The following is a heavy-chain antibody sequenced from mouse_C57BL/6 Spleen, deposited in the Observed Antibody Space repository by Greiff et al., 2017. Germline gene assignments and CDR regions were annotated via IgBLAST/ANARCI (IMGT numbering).Heavy chain of an antibody. CDR2: INPNNGGT. V-gene: IGHV1-26*01. CDR1: GYTLTDYY. J-gene: IGHJ4*01. Sequence: EVQLQQSGPELVKPGASVKISCKASGYTLTDYYMNWVKQSHGKSLEWIGDINPNNGGTSYNQKFKGKATLTVDKSSSTAYMELRSLTSEDSAVYYCARFPYAMDYWGQGTSVTVSS. CDR3: ARFPYAMDY.